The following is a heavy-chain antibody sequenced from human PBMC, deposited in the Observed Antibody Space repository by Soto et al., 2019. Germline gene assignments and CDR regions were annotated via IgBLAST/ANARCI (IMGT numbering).Heavy chain of an antibody. D-gene: IGHD4-17*01. CDR3: ERFLATVITPVRAFEI. CDR1: RGSINNYY. V-gene: IGHV4-59*01. Sequence: SETLSLTCTVSRGSINNYYWSWIRQPPGKGLEWIGYIYYSESTNYNPSLKSRVTISVDTSKNQFSLKLSSVTAADTAVYYCERFLATVITPVRAFEICGQQTMVIVSS. J-gene: IGHJ3*02. CDR2: IYYSEST.